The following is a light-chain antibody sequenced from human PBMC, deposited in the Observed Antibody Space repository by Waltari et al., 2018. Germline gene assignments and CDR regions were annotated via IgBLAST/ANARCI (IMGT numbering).Light chain of an antibody. V-gene: IGLV3-27*01. CDR2: QDT. Sequence: SYELTQPSSVSVSLGPTATITCSGDTLSNRYVRWFQQKAGQPPVLVIYQDTERPSGIPERFSGSSSGTTVTLTISGAQVEDEADYYCYSTADHDLGVFAAGTKVTVL. J-gene: IGLJ1*01. CDR3: YSTADHDLGV. CDR1: TLSNRY.